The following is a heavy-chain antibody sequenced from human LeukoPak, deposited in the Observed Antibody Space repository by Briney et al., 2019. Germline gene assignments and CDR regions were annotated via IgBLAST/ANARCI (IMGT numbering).Heavy chain of an antibody. CDR1: GFTLSSYW. CDR2: IKQDGSEK. Sequence: GGSLRLSCAPSGFTLSSYWMSWVRQAAGKGRAWVAYIKQDGSEKYYVDFVKGRFTISRDNAKNPLYLQMNSPRAEDTAVYYCARMAPRAARGYFDYWGQGTLVTVSS. CDR3: ARMAPRAARGYFDY. J-gene: IGHJ4*02. V-gene: IGHV3-7*01. D-gene: IGHD6-6*01.